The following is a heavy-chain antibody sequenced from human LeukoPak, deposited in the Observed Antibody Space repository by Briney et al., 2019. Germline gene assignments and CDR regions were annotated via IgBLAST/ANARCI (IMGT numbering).Heavy chain of an antibody. CDR3: ASARCSSTSCPFDY. J-gene: IGHJ4*02. CDR1: GGSISSYY. Sequence: TSETLSLTCTVSGGSISSYYWSWIRQPPGRGLEWIGYIYYSGSTNYNPSLKSRVTISVDTSKNQFSLKLSSVTAADTAVYYCASARCSSTSCPFDYWGQGTLVTVSS. CDR2: IYYSGST. D-gene: IGHD2-2*01. V-gene: IGHV4-59*01.